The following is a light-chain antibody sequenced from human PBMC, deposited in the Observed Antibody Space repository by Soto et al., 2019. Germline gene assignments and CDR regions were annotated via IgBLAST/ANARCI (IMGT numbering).Light chain of an antibody. V-gene: IGKV1-39*01. J-gene: IGKJ2*01. CDR1: QTISSS. Sequence: EIQMTQSPSSLSASVGDRVTITCRASQTISSSLNWYQQKPGKAPDLLIYAASNLQSGVPSRFSGSGSGSDFTLTISSLQPEDFATYYCQQSYSSPQMYTFGQGTRLEIK. CDR2: AAS. CDR3: QQSYSSPQMYT.